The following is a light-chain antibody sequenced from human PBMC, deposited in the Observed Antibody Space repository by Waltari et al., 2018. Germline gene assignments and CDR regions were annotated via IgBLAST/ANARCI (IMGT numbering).Light chain of an antibody. CDR3: QQYNSYPLT. CDR1: QSISSW. J-gene: IGKJ4*01. Sequence: DIQMTQSPSTLSASVGDRVTITCRAVQSISSWLAWYQQKPGTAPKILIYKASSLESGVPSRFSGRGSGTEFTLTISSLQPDDFATYYCQQYNSYPLTCGGGTKVEIK. V-gene: IGKV1-5*03. CDR2: KAS.